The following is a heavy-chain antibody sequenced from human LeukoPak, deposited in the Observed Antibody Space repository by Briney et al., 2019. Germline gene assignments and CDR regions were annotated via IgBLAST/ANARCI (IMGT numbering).Heavy chain of an antibody. V-gene: IGHV3-23*01. CDR2: ISGSGSYT. CDR1: EFSVGSNY. Sequence: GGSLRLSCAASEFSVGSNYMTWVRQAPGKGLEWVSAISGSGSYTDYADSVKGRFTISKDNSKNTLYMRMSSLRAEDTAVYYCAKRRYDSSGHFDSWGQGTLVTVSS. J-gene: IGHJ4*02. D-gene: IGHD3-22*01. CDR3: AKRRYDSSGHFDS.